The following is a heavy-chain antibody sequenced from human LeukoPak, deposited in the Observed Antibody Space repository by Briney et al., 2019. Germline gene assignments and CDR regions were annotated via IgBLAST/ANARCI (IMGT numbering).Heavy chain of an antibody. CDR1: GYSISSGYY. CDR2: IYHSGST. CDR3: ARNIAVAGRGDYMDV. Sequence: PSETPSLTCTVSGYSISSGYYWGWIRQPPGKGLEWIGSIYHSGSTYYNPSLKSRVTISVDTSKNQFSLKLSSVTAADTAVYYCARNIAVAGRGDYMDVWGKGTTVTISS. J-gene: IGHJ6*03. V-gene: IGHV4-38-2*02. D-gene: IGHD6-19*01.